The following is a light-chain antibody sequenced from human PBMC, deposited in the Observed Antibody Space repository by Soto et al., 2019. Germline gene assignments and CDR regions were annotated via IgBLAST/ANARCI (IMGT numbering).Light chain of an antibody. V-gene: IGKV1-39*01. Sequence: DIQMTQSPSSLSASVGDRVTITCRASQSISGYLNWYQQKSGKAPKLLIYAASSLQSGVTLRFSGSGSGTDHTLTISSLQPEDSATYYCQQSYSTPITFGQGTRLEIK. CDR3: QQSYSTPIT. CDR1: QSISGY. CDR2: AAS. J-gene: IGKJ5*01.